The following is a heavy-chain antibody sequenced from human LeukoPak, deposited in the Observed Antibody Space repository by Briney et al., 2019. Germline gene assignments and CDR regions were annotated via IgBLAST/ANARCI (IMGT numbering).Heavy chain of an antibody. CDR1: GFTFSSYA. D-gene: IGHD3-3*01. CDR3: ALDQSEIFGVVISRG. CDR2: ISGSGGST. V-gene: IGHV3-23*01. Sequence: GGSLRLSCAASGFTFSSYAMSWVRQAPGKGLEWVSAISGSGGSTYYADSVKGRFTISRDNAKNSLYLQMNSLRAEDTAVYYCALDQSEIFGVVISRGWGQGTLVTVSS. J-gene: IGHJ4*02.